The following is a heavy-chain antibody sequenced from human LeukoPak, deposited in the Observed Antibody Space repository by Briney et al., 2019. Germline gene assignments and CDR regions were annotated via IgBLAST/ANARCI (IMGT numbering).Heavy chain of an antibody. CDR1: GFTFSSYA. J-gene: IGHJ4*02. Sequence: GGSLRLSCAASGFTFSSYAMSWARQAPGKGLEWVSTISGAGGISTYYADSVKGRFTISRDNSKNTVYLQMNNLRDEDTAVYYCAKLPHSRAGSYSDYWGQGTLVTVSS. CDR3: AKLPHSRAGSYSDY. CDR2: ISGAGGIST. D-gene: IGHD3-10*01. V-gene: IGHV3-23*01.